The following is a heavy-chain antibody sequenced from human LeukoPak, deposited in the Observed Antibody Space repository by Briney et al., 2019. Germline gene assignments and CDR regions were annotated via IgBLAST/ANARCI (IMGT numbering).Heavy chain of an antibody. J-gene: IGHJ4*02. CDR1: GFTFSNNA. V-gene: IGHV3-30-3*01. D-gene: IGHD5-18*01. CDR3: ARPQQEYSYAYSHFDY. Sequence: PGGSLRLSCAASGFTFSNNALHWVRQAPGKELEWVAVISYDRSNTYYADSVKGRFTISRDNSKNTLYLQMNSLRAEDTAVYYCARPQQEYSYAYSHFDYWGQGTLVTVSS. CDR2: ISYDRSNT.